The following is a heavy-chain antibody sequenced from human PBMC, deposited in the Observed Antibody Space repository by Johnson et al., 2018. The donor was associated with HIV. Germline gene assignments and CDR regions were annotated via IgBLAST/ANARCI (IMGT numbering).Heavy chain of an antibody. CDR1: GFTFSSYA. Sequence: MQLVESGGGLVQPGGSLRLSCAASGFTFSSYAMSWVRQAPGKGLEWVSAISGSGGSTYYADSVTGRFTISRDNSKNTLYLQMHSLRAEDTAVYYCAKDRLDGTFTTDAFDIWGQGTMVTVSS. V-gene: IGHV3-23*04. J-gene: IGHJ3*02. CDR3: AKDRLDGTFTTDAFDI. CDR2: ISGSGGST. D-gene: IGHD1-1*01.